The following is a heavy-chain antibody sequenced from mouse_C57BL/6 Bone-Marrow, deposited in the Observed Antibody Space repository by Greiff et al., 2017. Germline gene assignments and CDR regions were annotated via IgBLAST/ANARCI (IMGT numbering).Heavy chain of an antibody. CDR2: IYPSDSET. D-gene: IGHD4-1*01. V-gene: IGHV1-61*01. CDR1: GYTCTSYW. CDR3: ARSGANWDVRRYFDV. J-gene: IGHJ1*03. Sequence: QVQLQQPGAELVRPGSSVKLSCKASGYTCTSYWMDWVKQRPGQGLEWIGNIYPSDSETHYNQKFKDKATLTVDKSSSTAYMQLSSLTSEDSAVYYGARSGANWDVRRYFDVWGTGTTVTVSS.